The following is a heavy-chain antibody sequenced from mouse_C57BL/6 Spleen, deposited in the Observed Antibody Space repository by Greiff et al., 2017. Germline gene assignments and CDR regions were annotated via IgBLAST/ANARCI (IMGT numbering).Heavy chain of an antibody. J-gene: IGHJ3*01. CDR2: IDPEDGET. Sequence: VHVKQSGAELVKPGASVKLSCTASGFNIKDYYMHWVKQRTEQGLEWIGRIDPEDGETKYAPQFQGKAPITADTSSNTAYLQLSSLTSEDTAVYYCARSDYSNYVFAYWGQGTLVTVSA. V-gene: IGHV14-2*01. CDR3: ARSDYSNYVFAY. D-gene: IGHD2-5*01. CDR1: GFNIKDYY.